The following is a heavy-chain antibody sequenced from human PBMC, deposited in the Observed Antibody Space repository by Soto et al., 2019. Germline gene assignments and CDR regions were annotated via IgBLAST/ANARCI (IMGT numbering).Heavy chain of an antibody. D-gene: IGHD6-19*01. V-gene: IGHV3-30*09. J-gene: IGHJ4*02. CDR1: GFTFTSYA. CDR3: ARRLTTPVSALGY. CDR2: ISQDGVNK. Sequence: QVQLVESGGGVVQPGGSLRLSCKASGFTFTSYAIHWVRQAPGKGLEWVSVISQDGVNKHSAESVRGRFVISRDNSKNTVHLEMNRLRRDDTAVYFCARRLTTPVSALGYWGQGSLVNVSS.